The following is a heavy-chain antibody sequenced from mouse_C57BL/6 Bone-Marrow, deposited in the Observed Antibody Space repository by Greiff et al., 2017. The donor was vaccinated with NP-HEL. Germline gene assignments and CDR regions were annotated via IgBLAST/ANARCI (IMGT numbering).Heavy chain of an antibody. CDR3: ARLEGNYDYFDY. CDR2: ISNGGGST. CDR1: GFTFSDYY. Sequence: EVMLVESGGGLVQPGGSLKLSCAASGFTFSDYYMYWVRQTPEKRLEWVAYISNGGGSTYYPDTVKGRFTISRDNAKNTLYLQMSRLKSEDTAMYYCARLEGNYDYFDYWGQGTTLTVSS. J-gene: IGHJ2*01. D-gene: IGHD2-1*01. V-gene: IGHV5-12*01.